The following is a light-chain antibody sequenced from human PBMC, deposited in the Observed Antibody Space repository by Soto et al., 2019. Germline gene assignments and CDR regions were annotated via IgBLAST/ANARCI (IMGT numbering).Light chain of an antibody. CDR2: WAS. V-gene: IGKV4-1*01. CDR3: QQYYTPSWT. Sequence: LVPTHSPDSLARSLGQTASITPTSRQSLFKSSTKHDYLAWYQQKPGQPPKLLFYWASTRESGVPDRFSGSGSGTDFTLTSSSLQAEDVAVYYCQQYYTPSWTFGQGTKVDIK. J-gene: IGKJ1*01. CDR1: QSLFKSSTKHDY.